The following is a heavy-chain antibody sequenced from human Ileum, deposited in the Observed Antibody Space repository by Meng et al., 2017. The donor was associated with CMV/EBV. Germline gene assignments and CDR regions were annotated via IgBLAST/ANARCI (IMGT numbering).Heavy chain of an antibody. V-gene: IGHV6-1*01. CDR3: ARESELLRFDH. CDR2: TAYRSKWDY. Sequence: PLQQHGPGLLRPSRTLSLPCDISGDSVSTNNVAWNWIRQSPLRGLEWLGRTAYRSKWDYEYSVSVKSRITISPDTSKNQFSLQLRSVTPEDTAVYYCARESELLRFDHWGQGTLVTVSS. CDR1: GDSVSTNNVA. J-gene: IGHJ4*02. D-gene: IGHD6-6*01.